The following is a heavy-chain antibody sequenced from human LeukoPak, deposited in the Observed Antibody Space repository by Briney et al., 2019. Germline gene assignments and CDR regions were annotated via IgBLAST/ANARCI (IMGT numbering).Heavy chain of an antibody. Sequence: PGGSLRLSCAASGFTVSSNYMSWVRQAPGKGLEWVSVIYSGGSTYYADSVKGRFTITRDNSKNTLYLQMNSLRAEDTAVYYCGKDHGGSFDYWGQGTLVTVSS. CDR3: GKDHGGSFDY. V-gene: IGHV3-66*02. CDR1: GFTVSSNY. J-gene: IGHJ4*02. D-gene: IGHD4-23*01. CDR2: IYSGGST.